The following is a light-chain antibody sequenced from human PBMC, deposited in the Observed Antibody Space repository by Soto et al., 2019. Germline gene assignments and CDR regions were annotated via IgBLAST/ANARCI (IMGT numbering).Light chain of an antibody. CDR3: SFYEGGNNYV. J-gene: IGLJ1*01. V-gene: IGLV2-8*01. Sequence: QSALTQPPSASGSPGQAVTLSCTGTSSDVGGYNYVSWYQQHPGKAPKLMIYEVSKRPSGVPDRFSGSKSGNTASLTVSGLHAEDEADYYCSFYEGGNNYVFGTGTKVTVL. CDR2: EVS. CDR1: SSDVGGYNY.